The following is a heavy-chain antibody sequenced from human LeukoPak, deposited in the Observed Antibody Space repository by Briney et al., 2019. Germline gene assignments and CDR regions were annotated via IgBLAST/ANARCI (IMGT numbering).Heavy chain of an antibody. CDR3: ARDLTYYGDDAFDI. D-gene: IGHD3-22*01. J-gene: IGHJ3*02. V-gene: IGHV3-21*01. CDR2: ISSSSSYI. CDR1: GFTFSSYS. Sequence: GGSLRLSCAASGFTFSSYSMNWVRQAPGKGLEWVSSISSSSSYIYYADSVKGRFTISRDNAKNSLYLQMNSLRAEDTAVYYCARDLTYYGDDAFDIWGQGTMVTVSS.